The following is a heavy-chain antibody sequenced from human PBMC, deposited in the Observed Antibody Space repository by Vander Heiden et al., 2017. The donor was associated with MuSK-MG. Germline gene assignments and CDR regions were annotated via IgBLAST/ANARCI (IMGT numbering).Heavy chain of an antibody. CDR2: IWYDGSNK. CDR3: AKGDSGWSYYYYYGMDV. V-gene: IGHV3-33*06. CDR1: GFPFSSYG. Sequence: QVQLVESGGGVVQPGRSLRLSCAASGFPFSSYGMHWVRQAPGKGLEWVAVIWYDGSNKYYADSVKGRFTISRDNSKNTLYLQMNSLRAEDTAVYYCAKGDSGWSYYYYYGMDVWGQGTTVTVSS. J-gene: IGHJ6*02. D-gene: IGHD6-19*01.